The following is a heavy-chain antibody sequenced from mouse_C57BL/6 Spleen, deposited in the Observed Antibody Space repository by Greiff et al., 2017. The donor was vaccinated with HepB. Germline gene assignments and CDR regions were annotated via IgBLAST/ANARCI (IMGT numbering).Heavy chain of an antibody. D-gene: IGHD1-1*01. Sequence: DVILVESGGGLVKPGGSLKLSCAASGFTFSDYGMHWVRQAPEKGLEWVAYISSGSSTIYYADTVKGRFTISRDNAKNTLFLQMTSLRSEDTAMYYCARTHYGSSYYFDYWGQGTTLTVSS. CDR2: ISSGSSTI. J-gene: IGHJ2*01. CDR3: ARTHYGSSYYFDY. V-gene: IGHV5-17*01. CDR1: GFTFSDYG.